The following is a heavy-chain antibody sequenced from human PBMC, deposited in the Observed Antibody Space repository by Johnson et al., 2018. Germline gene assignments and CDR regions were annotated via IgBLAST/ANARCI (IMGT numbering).Heavy chain of an antibody. CDR1: VFTFSSYG. J-gene: IGHJ6*02. D-gene: IGHD3-10*02. CDR3: ARDRTTFGPHYYYGMDV. CDR2: IWYEGSNK. Sequence: QVQLGETGGGVVQPGRSLRLSCAASVFTFSSYGMHWVRQAPGKGLAWVAVIWYEGSNKYSEDAVKGRLTISRDNSQNTLYLQMKSLRAEDTAGYYWARDRTTFGPHYYYGMDVWGQGTTVAVSS. V-gene: IGHV3-33*01.